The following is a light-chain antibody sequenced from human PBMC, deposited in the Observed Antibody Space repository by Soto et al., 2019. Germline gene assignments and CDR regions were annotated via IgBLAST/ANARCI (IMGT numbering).Light chain of an antibody. CDR3: QHFNNYPIT. V-gene: IGKV1D-13*01. Sequence: IQMTQSPSSLSASVGDRVTITCRASQSISSYLNWYQQKPGKAPKLLIFDASILESGVPSRFSGSGFGTDFTLTISSLQPEDFATYYCQHFNNYPITFGQGTRLEI. CDR1: QSISSY. J-gene: IGKJ5*01. CDR2: DAS.